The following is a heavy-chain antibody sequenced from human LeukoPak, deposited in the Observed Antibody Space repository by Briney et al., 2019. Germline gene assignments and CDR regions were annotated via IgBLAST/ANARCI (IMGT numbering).Heavy chain of an antibody. J-gene: IGHJ4*02. CDR2: INHSRST. CDR3: ASLIAVAGTF. V-gene: IGHV4-34*01. Sequence: SVTLSLTCAVYGGSFSGYYWSWIRQPPGKGLEWIGEINHSRSTNYNPSLKSRVTISVDTSKNQFSLKLSSVTAADTAVYYCASLIAVAGTFWGQGTLVT. D-gene: IGHD6-19*01. CDR1: GGSFSGYY.